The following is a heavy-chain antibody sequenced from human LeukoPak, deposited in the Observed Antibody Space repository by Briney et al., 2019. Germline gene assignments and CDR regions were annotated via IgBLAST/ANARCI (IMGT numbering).Heavy chain of an antibody. CDR3: ARSGHYYYYYMDV. CDR2: ISSSGSTI. J-gene: IGHJ6*03. V-gene: IGHV3-48*04. Sequence: GGSLRLSCAASRFTFSSYAMTWVRQAPGKGLEWVSYISSSGSTIYYADSVKGRFTISRDNAKNSLYLQMNSLRAEDTAVYYCARSGHYYYYYMDVWGKGTTVTVSS. D-gene: IGHD3-10*01. CDR1: RFTFSSYA.